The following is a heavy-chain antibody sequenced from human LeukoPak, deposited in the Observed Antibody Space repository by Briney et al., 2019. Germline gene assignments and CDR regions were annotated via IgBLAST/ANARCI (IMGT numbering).Heavy chain of an antibody. V-gene: IGHV4-39*01. CDR2: VYYGGTT. D-gene: IGHD4-17*01. CDR3: AXRATTVTTGYYYYYMDV. J-gene: IGHJ6*03. CDR1: GGSINSRSYY. Sequence: ASETLSLTCTVSGGSINSRSYYWGWIRQPPGKGLEWIGSVYYGGTTYYNPSLKSRVTISEDTSKNQFSLKLSSVTAADTAVYYCAXRATTVTTGYYYYYMDVWGKGTTVTVSS.